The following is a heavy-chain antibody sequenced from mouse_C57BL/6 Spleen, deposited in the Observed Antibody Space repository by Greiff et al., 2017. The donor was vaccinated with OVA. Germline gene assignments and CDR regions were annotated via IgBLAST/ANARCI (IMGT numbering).Heavy chain of an antibody. Sequence: QVQLQQPGAELVRPGSSVKLSCKASGYTFTSYWMHWVKQRPIQGLEWIGNIDPSDSETHYNQKFKDKATLTVDKSSSTAYMQLSSLTSEDSAVYYCASYYRRAMDYWGQGTSVTVSS. V-gene: IGHV1-52*01. CDR1: GYTFTSYW. CDR3: ASYYRRAMDY. J-gene: IGHJ4*01. CDR2: IDPSDSET. D-gene: IGHD2-14*01.